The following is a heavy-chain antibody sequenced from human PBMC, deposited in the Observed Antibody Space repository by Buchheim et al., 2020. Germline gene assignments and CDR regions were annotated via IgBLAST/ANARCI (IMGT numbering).Heavy chain of an antibody. D-gene: IGHD3-9*01. CDR1: GFTFSSYG. CDR3: AKEYFDWSLGSFDY. J-gene: IGHJ4*02. Sequence: QVQLVESGGGVVQPGRSLRLSCAASGFTFSSYGMHWVRQAPGKGLEWVAFIRYDGSNKYYADSVKGRFTISRDNSKNTLYLQMNSLRAEDTAVYYCAKEYFDWSLGSFDYWGQGTL. CDR2: IRYDGSNK. V-gene: IGHV3-30*02.